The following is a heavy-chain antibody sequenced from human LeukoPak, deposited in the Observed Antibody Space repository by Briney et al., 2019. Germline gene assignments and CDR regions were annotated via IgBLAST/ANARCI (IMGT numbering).Heavy chain of an antibody. J-gene: IGHJ4*02. V-gene: IGHV3-33*06. Sequence: QPGGSLRLSCAASGFTFSSYGMHWIRQAPGKGLEWVAVIWYDGSNKYYADSVKGRFTISRDNSKNTLYLQMNSLRAEDTAVYYCAKVGRRGLSFSSFFDYWGQGTLVTVSS. D-gene: IGHD1-26*01. CDR1: GFTFSSYG. CDR3: AKVGRRGLSFSSFFDY. CDR2: IWYDGSNK.